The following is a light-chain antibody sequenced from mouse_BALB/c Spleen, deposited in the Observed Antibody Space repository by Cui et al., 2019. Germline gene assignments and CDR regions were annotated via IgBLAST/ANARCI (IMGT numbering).Light chain of an antibody. CDR1: QSLLNSGNQKNY. Sequence: DIVMTQSPSSLTVTAGEKVTMSCKSSQSLLNSGNQKNYLTWYQQKPGQPPKLLIDWASTRESGVPDRFTGSGSGTDFTLTISSVQAEDLAVYYCQNDYSYPFTFGSGTKLEIK. V-gene: IGKV8-19*01. CDR3: QNDYSYPFT. J-gene: IGKJ4*01. CDR2: WAS.